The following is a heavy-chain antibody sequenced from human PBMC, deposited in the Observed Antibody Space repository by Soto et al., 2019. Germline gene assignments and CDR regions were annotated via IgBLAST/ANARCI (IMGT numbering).Heavy chain of an antibody. V-gene: IGHV3-11*01. CDR2: ISSSGTTI. CDR3: ARDRAWKYLGPNGLDV. J-gene: IGHJ6*02. Sequence: PGGSLRLSCAASGFTLSDYYMTWIRQAPGKGLEWVSYISSSGTTIYYADSVKGRFTISRDNAKNSLYLQMNSLRVEDTAVYYCARDRAWKYLGPNGLDVWGQGTTVTVSS. CDR1: GFTLSDYY. D-gene: IGHD1-7*01.